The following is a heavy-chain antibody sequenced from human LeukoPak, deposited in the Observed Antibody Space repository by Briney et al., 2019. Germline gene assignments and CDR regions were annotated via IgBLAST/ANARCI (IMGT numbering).Heavy chain of an antibody. Sequence: SETLSLTCTVSGGSISSYYWSWIRQPPGKGLEWIGYIYYSGSTSYNPSLKSRVTISVDTSKNQFSLKLSSVTAADTAVYYCARGIAARGAYYYYYMDVWGKGTTVTVSS. J-gene: IGHJ6*03. D-gene: IGHD6-13*01. CDR3: ARGIAARGAYYYYYMDV. V-gene: IGHV4-59*01. CDR2: IYYSGST. CDR1: GGSISSYY.